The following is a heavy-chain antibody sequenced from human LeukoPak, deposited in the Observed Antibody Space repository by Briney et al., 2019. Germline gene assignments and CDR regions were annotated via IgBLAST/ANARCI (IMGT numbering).Heavy chain of an antibody. V-gene: IGHV3-33*01. CDR1: GFTFSSYG. Sequence: GGSLRLSCAASGFTFSSYGMHWVRQAPGKGLEWVAVIWYDGSNKYYADSVKGRFTISRDNSKNTLYLQMNSLRAEDTAVYYCARGSRTGSNFDYWGQGTLVTVSS. CDR3: ARGSRTGSNFDY. J-gene: IGHJ4*02. D-gene: IGHD1-14*01. CDR2: IWYDGSNK.